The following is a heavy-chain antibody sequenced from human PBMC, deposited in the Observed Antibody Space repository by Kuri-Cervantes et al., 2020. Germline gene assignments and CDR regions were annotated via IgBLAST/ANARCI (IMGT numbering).Heavy chain of an antibody. CDR1: GFTFSNYW. V-gene: IGHV3-7*03. D-gene: IGHD2-15*01. CDR2: IKQDGSEK. Sequence: GGSLRLSCAASGFTFSNYWMDWVRQAPGKGLEWVANIKQDGSEKYYVDSVKGRFTISRDNAKNSLYLQMNSLRAEDTAVYYCARGYCSGGSCYSAFDIWGQGTMVTVSS. J-gene: IGHJ3*02. CDR3: ARGYCSGGSCYSAFDI.